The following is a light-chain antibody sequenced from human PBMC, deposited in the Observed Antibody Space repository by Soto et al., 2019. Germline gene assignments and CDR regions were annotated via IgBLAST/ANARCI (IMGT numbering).Light chain of an antibody. V-gene: IGLV2-14*01. CDR1: ISDLGSHNY. Sequence: QSVLTQPASVSGSPGESITAPCFGSISDLGSHNYVSWYRQYPGEAPRLLIYEVHYRPSGVSSRFSGSKSGHTASLTISGLQAADEADYYCASYFTTSPLEVFGTRTKVTVL. J-gene: IGLJ1*01. CDR2: EVH. CDR3: ASYFTTSPLEV.